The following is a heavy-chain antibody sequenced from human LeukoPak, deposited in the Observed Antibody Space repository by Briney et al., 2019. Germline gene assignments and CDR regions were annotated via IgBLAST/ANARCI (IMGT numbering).Heavy chain of an antibody. J-gene: IGHJ4*02. D-gene: IGHD3-3*01. CDR1: GFTFSSYS. V-gene: IGHV3-48*02. CDR2: ISSSSSTI. Sequence: GGSLRLSCAASGFTFSSYSTNWVRQAPGKGLEWVSYISSSSSTIYYADSVKGRFTISRDSAKNSLYLQMNSLRDEDTAVYYCATTYYDFWSGYYMMAYWGQGTLVTVSS. CDR3: ATTYYDFWSGYYMMAY.